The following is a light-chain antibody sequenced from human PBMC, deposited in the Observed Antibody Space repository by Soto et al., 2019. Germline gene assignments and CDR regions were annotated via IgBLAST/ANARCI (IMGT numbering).Light chain of an antibody. V-gene: IGLV2-14*01. CDR1: RSDVGAYNY. Sequence: QSALTQPASVSGSPGRSITISCTGTRSDVGAYNYVSWYQQHPGKAPKLLIYEVTNRPFGVSNRFSGSKSGNTASLTIAGLQTEDEADYYCSSHTTSSTRIFGGGTQLTVL. CDR3: SSHTTSSTRI. J-gene: IGLJ2*01. CDR2: EVT.